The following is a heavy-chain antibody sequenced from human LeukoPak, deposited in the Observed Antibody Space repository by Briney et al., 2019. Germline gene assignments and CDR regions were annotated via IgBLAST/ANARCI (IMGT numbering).Heavy chain of an antibody. D-gene: IGHD4-17*01. CDR3: ARVSMTTVTPPFDY. V-gene: IGHV1-18*01. J-gene: IGHJ4*02. Sequence: GASVKVSCKASGYTFTSYGISWVRQAPGQGLEWMGWISAYNGNTNYAQKLQGRVTMTTDTSTSTAYMELRSLRSDDTAVYYCARVSMTTVTPPFDYWGQGTLVTVSS. CDR2: ISAYNGNT. CDR1: GYTFTSYG.